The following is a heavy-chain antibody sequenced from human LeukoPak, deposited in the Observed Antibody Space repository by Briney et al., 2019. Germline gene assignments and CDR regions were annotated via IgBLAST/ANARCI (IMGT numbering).Heavy chain of an antibody. D-gene: IGHD3-22*01. V-gene: IGHV4-39*07. CDR1: GGSISSSSYY. J-gene: IGHJ4*02. CDR3: ARTPSKPVYYDSSGYFDS. Sequence: SETLSLTCTVSGGSISSSSYYWGWIRQPPGKGLKWIGSIYYSGSTNYNPSVKSRVTISVDTSKNQFSLKLSSVTAADTAVYYCARTPSKPVYYDSSGYFDSWGQGTLVTVSS. CDR2: IYYSGST.